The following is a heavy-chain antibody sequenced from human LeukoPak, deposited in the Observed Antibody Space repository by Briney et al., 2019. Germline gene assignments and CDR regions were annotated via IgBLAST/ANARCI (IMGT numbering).Heavy chain of an antibody. CDR3: ARLLGYCSSTSCYCSSCAFDI. J-gene: IGHJ3*02. V-gene: IGHV1-2*02. CDR2: INPNSGGT. Sequence: ASVKVSCKASGYTFTGYYMHWVRQAPGQGVEWMGWINPNSGGTNYAQKFQGRVTMTRDTSISTAYMELSRLRSDDTAVYYCARLLGYCSSTSCYCSSCAFDIWGQGTMVTVSS. D-gene: IGHD2-2*01. CDR1: GYTFTGYY.